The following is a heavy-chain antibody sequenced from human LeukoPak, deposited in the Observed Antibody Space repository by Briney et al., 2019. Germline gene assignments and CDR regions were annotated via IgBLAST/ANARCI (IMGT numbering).Heavy chain of an antibody. Sequence: SETLSLTCAVSGGSISSRGAYWGWIRQTPGKGLEWLGTIFYSGSTYYNPSLKSRVIISLDTAKNQFSLKLSSVTAADTAVYYCARRGRSIAAAAPVQIDYWGQGTLVTVSS. CDR2: IFYSGST. CDR3: ARRGRSIAAAAPVQIDY. CDR1: GGSISSRGAY. V-gene: IGHV4-39*01. J-gene: IGHJ4*02. D-gene: IGHD6-13*01.